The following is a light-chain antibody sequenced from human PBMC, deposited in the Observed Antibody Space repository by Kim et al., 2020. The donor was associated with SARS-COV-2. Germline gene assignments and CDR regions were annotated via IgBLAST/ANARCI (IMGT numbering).Light chain of an antibody. CDR1: QSVSSSY. J-gene: IGKJ1*01. V-gene: IGKV3-20*01. CDR2: GAS. Sequence: LSPGERATLSCRASQSVSSSYLAWYQQKPGQAPRLLIYGASSRATGIPDRFSGSGSGTDFTLTISRLEPEDFAVYYCQQYGSSQPFGQGTKVDIK. CDR3: QQYGSSQP.